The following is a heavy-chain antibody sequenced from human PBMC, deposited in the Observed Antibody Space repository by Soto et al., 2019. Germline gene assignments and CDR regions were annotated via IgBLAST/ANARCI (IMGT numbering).Heavy chain of an antibody. CDR3: AREGDGYTGGSYYYYGMDV. V-gene: IGHV1-46*01. J-gene: IGHJ6*02. CDR2: TNPSGGST. D-gene: IGHD5-12*01. CDR1: GYTFTSYY. Sequence: ASVKVSCKASGYTFTSYYMHWVRQAPGQGLEWMGITNPSGGSTSYAQKFQGRVTMTRDTSTSTVYMELSSLRSEDTAVYYCAREGDGYTGGSYYYYGMDVWGQGTTVTVSS.